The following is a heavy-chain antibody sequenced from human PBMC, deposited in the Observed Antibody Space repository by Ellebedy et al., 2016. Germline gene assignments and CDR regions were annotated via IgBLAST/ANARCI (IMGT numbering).Heavy chain of an antibody. CDR2: ISWNSGSI. CDR3: AIDGGLDV. CDR1: GFTFNDYA. V-gene: IGHV3-9*01. Sequence: SLKISCAASGFTFNDYAMHWVRQAPGKGLEWVAGISWNSGSIDYAGSVKGRFTISRDNAKNSLYLQMNSLRAEDTALYYCAIDGGLDVWGQGTTVTVSS. J-gene: IGHJ6*02.